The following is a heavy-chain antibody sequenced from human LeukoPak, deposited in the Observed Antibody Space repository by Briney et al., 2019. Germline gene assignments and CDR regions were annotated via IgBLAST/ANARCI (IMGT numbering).Heavy chain of an antibody. CDR3: ARVWYDILTGYVDY. CDR2: IYSGGST. V-gene: IGHV3-53*01. J-gene: IGHJ4*02. Sequence: PGGSLRLSCAASGFTVSSNYMSWVRQAPGKGLEWVSVIYSGGSTYYADSVKGRFTISRDNSKNTLYLQMNSLRAEDTAVYYCARVWYDILTGYVDYCGQGTLVTVSS. D-gene: IGHD3-9*01. CDR1: GFTVSSNY.